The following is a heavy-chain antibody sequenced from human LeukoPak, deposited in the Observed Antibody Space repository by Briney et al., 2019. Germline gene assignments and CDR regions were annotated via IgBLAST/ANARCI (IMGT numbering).Heavy chain of an antibody. CDR2: INPNSGGT. J-gene: IGHJ4*02. CDR3: ASLVHPNFDY. CDR1: GYTLSGNY. Sequence: ASVKVSCKASGYTLSGNYMHWVRQAPGQGLEWMGWINPNSGGTNYAQKFQGRVTMTRDTSISTAYMELSRLRSDDTAVYYCASLVHPNFDYWGQGTLVTVSS. V-gene: IGHV1-2*02. D-gene: IGHD1-1*01.